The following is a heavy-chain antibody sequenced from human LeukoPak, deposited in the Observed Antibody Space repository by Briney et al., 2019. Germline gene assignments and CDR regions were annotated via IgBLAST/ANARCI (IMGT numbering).Heavy chain of an antibody. CDR3: AKDPHRFLEWLNPPDY. Sequence: GGSLRLSCTASGFTFDDYAMHWVRQAPGKGLEWVSGISWNSGSIGYADSVKGRFTISRDNAKNSLYLQMNSLRDEDTASYYCAKDPHRFLEWLNPPDYWGQGTLVTVSS. CDR2: ISWNSGSI. V-gene: IGHV3-9*01. D-gene: IGHD3-3*01. J-gene: IGHJ4*02. CDR1: GFTFDDYA.